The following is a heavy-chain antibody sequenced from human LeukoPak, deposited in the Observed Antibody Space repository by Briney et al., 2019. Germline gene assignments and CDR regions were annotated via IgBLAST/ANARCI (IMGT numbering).Heavy chain of an antibody. V-gene: IGHV4-61*01. CDR3: ARDWGPGGYMDV. CDR2: IYYSGST. D-gene: IGHD3-16*01. Sequence: SETLSLTCTVSGDSISSSFYYWGWIRQPPGKGLEWIGYIYYSGSTNYNPSLKSRVTISVDTSKNQFSLKLSSVTAADTAVYYCARDWGPGGYMDVWGKGTTVTVSS. J-gene: IGHJ6*03. CDR1: GDSISSSFYY.